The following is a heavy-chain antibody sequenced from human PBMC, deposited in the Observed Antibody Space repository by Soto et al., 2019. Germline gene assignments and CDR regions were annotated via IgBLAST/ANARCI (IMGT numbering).Heavy chain of an antibody. CDR1: GGSFSNHA. V-gene: IGHV1-69*13. Sequence: SVKVSCKASGGSFSNHAISWLRQAPGQGLEWMGGITPMFGTANYAQKFQGRVTITADESTSTAYMELSSLRSEDTAVYYCARAEVDPYSTHNYYYYGMDVWGQGTTVTVSS. D-gene: IGHD4-4*01. J-gene: IGHJ6*02. CDR3: ARAEVDPYSTHNYYYYGMDV. CDR2: ITPMFGTA.